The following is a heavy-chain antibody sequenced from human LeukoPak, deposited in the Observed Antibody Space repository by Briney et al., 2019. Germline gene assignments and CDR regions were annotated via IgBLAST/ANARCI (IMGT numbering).Heavy chain of an antibody. D-gene: IGHD2-2*02. V-gene: IGHV3-23*01. Sequence: GGSLRLSCAASGFTFSSYAMSWVRQAPGKGLEWVSTISGSGDSTYYADSVKGRFTISRDNSKNTLYLQMNSLRAEDTAVYYCARTTEPYCSSTSCYNFDYWGQGTLVTVSS. J-gene: IGHJ4*02. CDR1: GFTFSSYA. CDR3: ARTTEPYCSSTSCYNFDY. CDR2: ISGSGDST.